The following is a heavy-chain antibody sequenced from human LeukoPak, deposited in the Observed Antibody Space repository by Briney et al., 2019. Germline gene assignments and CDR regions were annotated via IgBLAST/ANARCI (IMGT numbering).Heavy chain of an antibody. CDR3: ARQNPLNWFDP. J-gene: IGHJ5*02. CDR2: IYYTGST. Sequence: SEPLSLTCTVSGGSISGSSYYWGWIRLPPGKGLEWIGRIYYTGSTYYNPSLKSRVTISVDTSKNQFSLNLTSVTAADTAVYYCARQNPLNWFDPWGQGTLVTVSS. V-gene: IGHV4-39*01. CDR1: GGSISGSSYY.